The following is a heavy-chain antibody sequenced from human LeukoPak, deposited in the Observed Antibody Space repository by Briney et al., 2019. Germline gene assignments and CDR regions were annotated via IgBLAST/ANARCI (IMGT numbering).Heavy chain of an antibody. CDR2: INPTGGST. J-gene: IGHJ4*02. V-gene: IGHV1-46*01. CDR3: ARAAARRFDY. D-gene: IGHD6-6*01. Sequence: ASVKVSCKASGYTFPSYFMHWVRQAPGQGLEWMGIINPTGGSTTYAQKFQGRVTMTRDTSTSTVYMELSSLRSDDTAVYYCARAAARRFDYWGQGTLVTVSS. CDR1: GYTFPSYF.